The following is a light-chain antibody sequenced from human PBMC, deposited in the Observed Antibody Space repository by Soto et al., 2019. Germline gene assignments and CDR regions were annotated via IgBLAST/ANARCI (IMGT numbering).Light chain of an antibody. CDR1: QTVRNNY. CDR2: DAS. CDR3: QQYGSRPPRT. Sequence: EFVLKQSPPTLSQSKGERVTXSCRXSQTVRNNYLAWYQQKPSQSPTLLIYDASTRSTDVPHSFSGGRSGADFDLSISRMEPKDFAVYYCQQYGSRPPRTFGQGTTVDIK. V-gene: IGKV3-20*01. J-gene: IGKJ1*01.